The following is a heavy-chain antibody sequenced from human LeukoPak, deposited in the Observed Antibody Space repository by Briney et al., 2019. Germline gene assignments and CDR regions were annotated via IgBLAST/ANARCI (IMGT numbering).Heavy chain of an antibody. CDR1: GDSISGSGHH. CDR3: ARSSTGWSHY. CDR2: IYYSGET. J-gene: IGHJ4*02. D-gene: IGHD2-2*01. Sequence: PSETLSLTCTVSGDSISGSGHHWGWIRQAPGKGLEWIGSIYYSGETCYNPSLKSRVTISVDTSKNQFSLKLSSVTAADTAVYYYARSSTGWSHYWGQGNLVTVSS. V-gene: IGHV4-39*01.